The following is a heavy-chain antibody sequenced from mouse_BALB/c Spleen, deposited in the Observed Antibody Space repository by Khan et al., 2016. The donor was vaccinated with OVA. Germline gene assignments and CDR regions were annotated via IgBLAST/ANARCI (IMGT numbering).Heavy chain of an antibody. CDR1: GFSFSSYS. CDR3: PRHRGYYSHNRCLDY. V-gene: IGHV5-9-3*01. CDR2: ISSGGTYT. Sequence: EVQLVESGGGLVRPGGSLKLSCAASGFSFSSYSMSWVRQTPEMRLEWVATISSGGTYTYYPDSVKGRFTISRDNAKNTLYLQMSILKSEATAIYYSPRHRGYYSHNRCLDYWGQGTTLTVSS. D-gene: IGHD2-3*01. J-gene: IGHJ2*01.